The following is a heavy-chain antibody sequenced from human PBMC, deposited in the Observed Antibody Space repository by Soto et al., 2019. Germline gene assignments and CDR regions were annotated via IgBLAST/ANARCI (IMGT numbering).Heavy chain of an antibody. CDR1: GGSMSSGGYH. Sequence: SETLSLTCTVSGGSMSSGGYHWSWIRQHPGKGLEWIGYIYYSGSTYYNPSLKSRVTISVDTSKNQFSLKLSSVTAADTAVYYCPRGTTRDGYPPYYFHYSGQGTPVTVPS. CDR3: PRGTTRDGYPPYYFHY. J-gene: IGHJ4*02. V-gene: IGHV4-31*03. CDR2: IYYSGST. D-gene: IGHD5-12*01.